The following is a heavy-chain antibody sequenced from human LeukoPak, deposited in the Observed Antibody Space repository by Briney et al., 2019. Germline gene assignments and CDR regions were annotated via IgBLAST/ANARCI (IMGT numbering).Heavy chain of an antibody. CDR2: ISYDGSNK. CDR3: AKAFVEGESSGY. Sequence: PGRSLRLSCAASGFTFSSYGMHWVRQAPGKGLEWVAVISYDGSNKYYADSVKGRFTTRRDNSKNTLYLQMNSQRSEDTAVYYCAKAFVEGESSGYWGQGTLVTVSS. D-gene: IGHD3-3*01. CDR1: GFTFSSYG. J-gene: IGHJ4*02. V-gene: IGHV3-30*18.